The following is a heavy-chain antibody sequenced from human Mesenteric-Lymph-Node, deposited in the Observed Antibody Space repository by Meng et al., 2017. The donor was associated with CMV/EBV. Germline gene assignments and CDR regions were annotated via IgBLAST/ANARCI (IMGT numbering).Heavy chain of an antibody. J-gene: IGHJ4*02. CDR3: AIDEAMGL. D-gene: IGHD5-18*01. CDR2: ISSDGTNT. CDR1: GFTLSSYW. V-gene: IGHV3-74*01. Sequence: GESLKISCAASGFTLSSYWMHWARQAPGKGLVWVSRISSDGTNTAYADSVKGRFTISRDNSKNTLYLQMNSLRAEDTAVYYGAIDEAMGLWGQGTLVTVSS.